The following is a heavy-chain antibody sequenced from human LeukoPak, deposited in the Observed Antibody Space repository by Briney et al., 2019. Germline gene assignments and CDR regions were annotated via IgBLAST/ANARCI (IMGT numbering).Heavy chain of an antibody. V-gene: IGHV4-34*01. CDR3: ARGRGSAAGIEFDY. CDR1: GGSFSGYY. D-gene: IGHD6-13*01. J-gene: IGHJ4*02. Sequence: RTSETLSLTCAVYGGSFSGYYWSWIRQPLGKGLEWIGEINHSGSTNYNPSLKSRVTISVDTSKNQFSLKLSSVTAADTAVYYCARGRGSAAGIEFDYWGQGTLVTVSS. CDR2: INHSGST.